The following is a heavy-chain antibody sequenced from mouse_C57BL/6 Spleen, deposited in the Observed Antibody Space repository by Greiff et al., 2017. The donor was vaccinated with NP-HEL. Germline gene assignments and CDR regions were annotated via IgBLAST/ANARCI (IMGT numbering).Heavy chain of an antibody. Sequence: QVQLQQSGAELVRPGPSVKVSCKASGYAFTNYLIEWVKQRPGQGLEWIGVINPGSGGTNYNEKFKGKATLTADKSSSTAYMQLSSLTSEDSAVYFCAIGYYYGSSYIFAYWGQGTLVTVSA. J-gene: IGHJ3*01. V-gene: IGHV1-54*01. CDR1: GYAFTNYL. CDR3: AIGYYYGSSYIFAY. D-gene: IGHD1-1*01. CDR2: INPGSGGT.